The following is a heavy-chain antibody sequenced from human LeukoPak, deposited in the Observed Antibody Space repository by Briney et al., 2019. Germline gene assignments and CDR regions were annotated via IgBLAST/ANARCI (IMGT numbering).Heavy chain of an antibody. CDR3: ARDLRFYVS. Sequence: GGSLRLSCAASGFTFSSYWMSWVRRAPGKGLEWVANIKQDGSEKNYVDSVKGRFTISRDKAKSSLYMQLKSLRAEDTAVYYCARDLRFYVSWGQGTLVTVSS. CDR2: IKQDGSEK. D-gene: IGHD3-3*01. V-gene: IGHV3-7*01. CDR1: GFTFSSYW. J-gene: IGHJ5*02.